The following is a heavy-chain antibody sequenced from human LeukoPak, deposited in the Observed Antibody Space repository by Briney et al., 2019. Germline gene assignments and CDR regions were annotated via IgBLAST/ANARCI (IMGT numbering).Heavy chain of an antibody. CDR2: ISADGGST. J-gene: IGHJ4*02. Sequence: GGSLRLSCVASGLNFDDSAMHWVRQAPGKGLEWVSLISADGGSTFSADSVKGRFSISRDNSKDSLYLQMNSLRSEDTAMYYCAKESGKFDYWGQGTLVAVCS. CDR3: AKESGKFDY. V-gene: IGHV3-43*02. CDR1: GLNFDDSA.